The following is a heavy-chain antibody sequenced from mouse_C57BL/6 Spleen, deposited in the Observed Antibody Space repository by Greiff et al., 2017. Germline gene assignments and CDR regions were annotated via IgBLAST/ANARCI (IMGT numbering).Heavy chain of an antibody. CDR2: IRLKSDNYAT. J-gene: IGHJ4*01. CDR1: GFTFSNYW. V-gene: IGHV6-3*01. D-gene: IGHD2-12*01. Sequence: EVKVEESGGGLVQPGGSMKLSCVASGFTFSNYWMNWVRQSPEKGLEWVAQIRLKSDNYATHYAESVKGRFTISRDDSKSSVYLQMNNLRAEDTGIYYCTGYYSYYGVYYYAMDYWGQGTSVTVSS. CDR3: TGYYSYYGVYYYAMDY.